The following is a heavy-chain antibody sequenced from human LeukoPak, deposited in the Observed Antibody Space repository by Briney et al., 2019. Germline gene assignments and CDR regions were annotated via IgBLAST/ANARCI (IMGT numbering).Heavy chain of an antibody. J-gene: IGHJ6*03. CDR3: ARHPPPTYTGYYYMDV. V-gene: IGHV4-38-2*02. D-gene: IGHD4-11*01. Sequence: SETLSLTCTVSGYSISSGYYWGWIRQPPGKGLEWIGSIYYSGSTYYNPSLKSRVTISVDTSKNQFSLKLSSVTAADTAVYYCARHPPPTYTGYYYMDVWGKGTTVTVSS. CDR2: IYYSGST. CDR1: GYSISSGYY.